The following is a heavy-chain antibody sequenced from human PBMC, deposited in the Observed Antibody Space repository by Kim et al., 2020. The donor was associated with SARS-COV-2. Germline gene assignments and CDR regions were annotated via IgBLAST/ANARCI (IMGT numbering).Heavy chain of an antibody. CDR1: GFTFSDYS. V-gene: IGHV3-23*01. CDR2: IGADGTVA. D-gene: IGHD3-16*01. Sequence: GGSLRLSCTVSGFTFSDYSMNWVRQAPGKGLEWVSVIGADGTVAHYADSVRGRFTISRDNSKNTVYLQMNSLRAEDTAIFYCAKHVQFGVESFDYWGQGILVTVSS. CDR3: AKHVQFGVESFDY. J-gene: IGHJ4*02.